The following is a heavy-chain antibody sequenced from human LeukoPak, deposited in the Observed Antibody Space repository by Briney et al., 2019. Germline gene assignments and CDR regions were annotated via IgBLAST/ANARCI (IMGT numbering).Heavy chain of an antibody. CDR1: GAFTSSNNYY. D-gene: IGHD2-15*01. V-gene: IGHV4-39*01. Sequence: PSETLSLTCTVSGAFTSSNNYYWGWIRQPPGKGLDWIGNIYYDGSTRDNPSLKSRVTISIDTSKNQFFLKLSPVTAADTAVYYCARLVGWPYRYYFDYWGQGTLIIVSS. J-gene: IGHJ4*02. CDR3: ARLVGWPYRYYFDY. CDR2: IYYDGST.